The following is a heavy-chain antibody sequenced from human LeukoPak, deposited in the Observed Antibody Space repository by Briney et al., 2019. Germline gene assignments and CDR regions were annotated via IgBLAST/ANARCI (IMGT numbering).Heavy chain of an antibody. J-gene: IGHJ4*02. D-gene: IGHD1-26*01. CDR3: ARGYSGSYRVDY. Sequence: PGGSLRLSCAASGFTFSNYGMHWVRQAPGKGLEWVSRISSDGSSTTYADSVKGRFTISRDNAKNMLYLQMNSLRAEDTAVYYCARGYSGSYRVDYWGQGTLVTVSS. CDR1: GFTFSNYG. CDR2: ISSDGSST. V-gene: IGHV3-74*01.